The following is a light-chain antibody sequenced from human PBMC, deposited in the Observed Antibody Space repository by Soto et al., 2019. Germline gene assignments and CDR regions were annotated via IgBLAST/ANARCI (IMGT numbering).Light chain of an antibody. J-gene: IGKJ3*01. CDR2: AAS. CDR3: QKYDSAPLT. CDR1: QDITKF. V-gene: IGKV1-27*01. Sequence: DIQMTQSPSSLSASVGDRVTITCRASQDITKFLSWYQQRPGKAPKLLIYAASTLPSGVPSRFSGSGYGTDFTLTISSLQPEDVATYYCQKYDSAPLTFGPGTKVDVK.